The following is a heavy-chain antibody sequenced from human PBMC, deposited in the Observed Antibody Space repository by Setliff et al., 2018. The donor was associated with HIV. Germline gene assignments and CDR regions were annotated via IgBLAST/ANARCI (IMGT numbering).Heavy chain of an antibody. V-gene: IGHV1-3*01. CDR3: ARENRFYASGSHYAEWGFDP. J-gene: IGHJ5*02. D-gene: IGHD3-10*01. CDR1: GYTFSTNA. CDR2: INAGDDNT. Sequence: GASVKVSCKAFGYTFSTNAIHWVRQAPGQRLEWMGYINAGDDNTRYSEKFQGRVTITRDTSANTAYMELSSLRSEDTGIYYCARENRFYASGSHYAEWGFDPWGQGVLVTVSS.